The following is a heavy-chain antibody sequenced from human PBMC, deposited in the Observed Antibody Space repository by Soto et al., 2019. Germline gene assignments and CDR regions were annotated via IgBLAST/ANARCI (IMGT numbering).Heavy chain of an antibody. Sequence: GGSLRLSCAASGLTFSSYAMSWVRQAPGKGLEWVSAISGSGGSPYYADSVKGRFTISRDNSKNTLYLQMNSLRAEDTAVYYCAKSPEFYYDSSGYYYGAYYFDYWGQGTLVTVSS. J-gene: IGHJ4*02. D-gene: IGHD3-22*01. CDR1: GLTFSSYA. V-gene: IGHV3-23*01. CDR3: AKSPEFYYDSSGYYYGAYYFDY. CDR2: ISGSGGSP.